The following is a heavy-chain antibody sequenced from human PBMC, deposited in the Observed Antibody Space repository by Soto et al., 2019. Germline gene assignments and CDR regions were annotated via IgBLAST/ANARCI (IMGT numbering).Heavy chain of an antibody. CDR2: INHSGST. D-gene: IGHD3-9*01. CDR1: GGSFSGYY. J-gene: IGHJ5*02. V-gene: IGHV4-34*01. Sequence: QVQLQQWGAGLLKPSETLSLTCAVYGGSFSGYYWSWIRQPPGKGLEWIGEINHSGSTNYNPSLKSRVTISVDTAKNQFSLKLSSVTAADTAVYYCARGREVRYLRAVFAPWGQGTLVTVSS. CDR3: ARGREVRYLRAVFAP.